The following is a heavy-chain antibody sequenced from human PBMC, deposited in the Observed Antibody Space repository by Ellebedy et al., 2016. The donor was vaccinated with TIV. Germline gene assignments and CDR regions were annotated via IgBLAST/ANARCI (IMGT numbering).Heavy chain of an antibody. V-gene: IGHV1-2*02. CDR3: ARVLRATSGMDV. D-gene: IGHD4/OR15-4a*01. Sequence: ASVKVSCKTSGYIFTAYYIHWVRQAPGQGLEWMGWINPYSGGTNFPQKFQGRVTMTRDTSVNTAYMELRRLQSDDTAVYYCARVLRATSGMDVWGQGTTVTVS. CDR2: INPYSGGT. J-gene: IGHJ6*02. CDR1: GYIFTAYY.